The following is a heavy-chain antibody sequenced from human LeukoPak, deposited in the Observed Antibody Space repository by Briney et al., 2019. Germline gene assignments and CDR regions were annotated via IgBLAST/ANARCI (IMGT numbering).Heavy chain of an antibody. J-gene: IGHJ3*02. CDR1: GVSISDCY. Sequence: SETLSLTCTVSGVSISDCYWNWMRQPPGKGLEWIGYIYYSGRTNYNPSLKSRVSISVDTSKNQFSLKLSSVTAADTAVYYCARDFRGSVDAFDIWGQGTMVAVSS. CDR3: ARDFRGSVDAFDI. V-gene: IGHV4-59*01. CDR2: IYYSGRT.